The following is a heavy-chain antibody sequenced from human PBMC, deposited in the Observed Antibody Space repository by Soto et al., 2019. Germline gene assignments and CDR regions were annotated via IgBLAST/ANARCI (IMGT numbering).Heavy chain of an antibody. D-gene: IGHD2-21*02. V-gene: IGHV3-7*03. CDR1: GFIFSMYS. J-gene: IGHJ6*02. Sequence: AGGSLRLSCEVSGFIFSMYSMSWVRQTPGKGLEWVAKIPQDGVDGHYADAVKGRFTISRDNGKNSLYLQMNNLRAEDTAVYYCARDHLILPAHDFFYGSDVWGRGATVTSP. CDR3: ARDHLILPAHDFFYGSDV. CDR2: IPQDGVDG.